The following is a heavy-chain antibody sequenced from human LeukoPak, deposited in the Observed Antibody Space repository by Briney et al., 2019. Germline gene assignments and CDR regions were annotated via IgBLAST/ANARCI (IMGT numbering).Heavy chain of an antibody. CDR3: ARVTHCSGGSCYLAAFDI. V-gene: IGHV3-9*01. J-gene: IGHJ3*02. CDR1: GFTFDDYA. D-gene: IGHD2-15*01. Sequence: ALRLSCAASGFTFDDYAMHWVRQAPGKGLEWVSGISWNSGSIGYADSVKGRFTISRDNAKNSLYLQMNSLRAEDTAVYYCARVTHCSGGSCYLAAFDIWGQGTMVTVSS. CDR2: ISWNSGSI.